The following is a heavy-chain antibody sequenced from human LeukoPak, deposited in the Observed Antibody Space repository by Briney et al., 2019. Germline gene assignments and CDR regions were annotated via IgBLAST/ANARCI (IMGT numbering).Heavy chain of an antibody. V-gene: IGHV4-4*02. D-gene: IGHD4-23*01. J-gene: IGHJ4*02. CDR1: GGSISSSSSIC. CDR2: IYHSGAT. CDR3: ARNGGNSDYDY. Sequence: SETLSLTCAVSGGSISSSSSICWTWVRQPPWKGLEWIGEIYHSGATNYNPSLKSRVTMLLDKSKNQFSLKLNSVTAADTAVYYCARNGGNSDYDYWGQGTLVTVSA.